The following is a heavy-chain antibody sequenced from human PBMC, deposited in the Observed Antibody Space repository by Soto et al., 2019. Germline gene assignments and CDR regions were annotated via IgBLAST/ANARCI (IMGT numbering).Heavy chain of an antibody. D-gene: IGHD3-22*01. Sequence: SETLSLTCTVSGGSISSGGYYWSWIRPHPGKGLEWIGYIYYSGSTYYNPALKNRVTISVDTSKNQFSLKLSSVTAADSAVYYCARSPDDSSGYFDYWGQGTLVTVSS. V-gene: IGHV4-31*03. J-gene: IGHJ4*02. CDR3: ARSPDDSSGYFDY. CDR1: GGSISSGGYY. CDR2: IYYSGST.